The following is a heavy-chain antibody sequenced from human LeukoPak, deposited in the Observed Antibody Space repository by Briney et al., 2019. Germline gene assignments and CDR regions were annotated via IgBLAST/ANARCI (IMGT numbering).Heavy chain of an antibody. J-gene: IGHJ3*02. Sequence: QTGGSLRLSCAASGFTVSSNYMSWVRQAPGKGLEWVSVIYSGGSTYYADSVKGRFTISRDNSKNTLYLQMNSLRVEDTAMYYCARDSSTSIFSLNAFDIWGQGTMVTVSS. CDR2: IYSGGST. CDR1: GFTVSSNY. D-gene: IGHD2-2*01. CDR3: ARDSSTSIFSLNAFDI. V-gene: IGHV3-53*05.